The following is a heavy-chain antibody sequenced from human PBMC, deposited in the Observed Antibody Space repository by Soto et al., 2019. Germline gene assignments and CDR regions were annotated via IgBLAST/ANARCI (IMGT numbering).Heavy chain of an antibody. CDR1: GGTFSSYA. D-gene: IGHD6-13*01. V-gene: IGHV1-69*13. CDR3: ARNGETAASSYDYYYYGMDV. J-gene: IGHJ6*02. Sequence: SVKVSCKASGGTFSSYAISWVRQAPGQGLEWMGGIIPIFGTANYAQKFQGRVTITADESTSTAYMELSSLRSEDTAVYYCARNGETAASSYDYYYYGMDVWAKGPRSPSP. CDR2: IIPIFGTA.